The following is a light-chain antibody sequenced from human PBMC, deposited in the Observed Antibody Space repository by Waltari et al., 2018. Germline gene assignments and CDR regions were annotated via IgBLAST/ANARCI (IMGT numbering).Light chain of an antibody. J-gene: IGKJ1*01. CDR1: QTVLYSSNNKNY. V-gene: IGKV4-1*01. Sequence: DIVMTQSPDSLAVSLGERATITCKSSQTVLYSSNNKNYLAWYQQKAGQSPKPLLYWASTRESRVPDRFSGSGSGTDFTLTINSLQAEDVAVYYCQQYYTTPTFGQGTKVEIK. CDR3: QQYYTTPT. CDR2: WAS.